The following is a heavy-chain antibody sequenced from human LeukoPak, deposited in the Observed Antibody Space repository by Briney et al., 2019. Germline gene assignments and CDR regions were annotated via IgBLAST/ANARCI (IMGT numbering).Heavy chain of an antibody. D-gene: IGHD4-17*01. Sequence: GGSLRLSCAASGFTFSSYEMSWVRQAPGKGLEWVSSISSSSSYIYYADSVKGRFTISRDNAKNSLYLQMNSLRAEDTAVYYCARDQNGDYGAFDIWGQGTMVTVSS. J-gene: IGHJ3*02. CDR3: ARDQNGDYGAFDI. CDR1: GFTFSSYE. V-gene: IGHV3-21*01. CDR2: ISSSSSYI.